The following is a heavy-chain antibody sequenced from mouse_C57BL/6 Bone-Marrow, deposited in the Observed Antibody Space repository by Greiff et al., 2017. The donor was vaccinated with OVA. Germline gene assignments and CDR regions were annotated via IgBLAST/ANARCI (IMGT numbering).Heavy chain of an antibody. CDR2: IHPNSGST. CDR3: ARTAVPLGWFAY. V-gene: IGHV1-64*01. D-gene: IGHD1-2*01. CDR1: GYTFTSYW. Sequence: QVQLQQPGAELVKPGASVKLSCKASGYTFTSYWMHWVKQRPGQGLEWIGMIHPNSGSTNYNEKFKGKATLTVDKSSSTAYMQLSSLTSEDSAVYYCARTAVPLGWFAYWGQGTLVTVSA. J-gene: IGHJ3*01.